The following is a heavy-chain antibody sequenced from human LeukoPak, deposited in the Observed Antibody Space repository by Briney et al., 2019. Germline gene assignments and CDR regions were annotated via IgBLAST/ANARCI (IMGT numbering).Heavy chain of an antibody. CDR3: ARDSSMLRGPLVIYYFDF. D-gene: IGHD3-10*01. CDR1: DFNFITYA. Sequence: PGGSLRLSCAASDFNFITYAMSWVRQAPRKGLEWVSTISGGGDVTYYADSVKGRFTISRDTSKNTLYLQMNSLRVEDTAIYYCARDSSMLRGPLVIYYFDFWGQGTLVTVSS. V-gene: IGHV3-23*01. J-gene: IGHJ4*02. CDR2: ISGGGDVT.